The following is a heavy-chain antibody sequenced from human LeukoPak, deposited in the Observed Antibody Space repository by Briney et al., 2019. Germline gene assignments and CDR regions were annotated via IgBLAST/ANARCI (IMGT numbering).Heavy chain of an antibody. CDR1: GFTFSSYA. J-gene: IGHJ6*02. CDR3: AKAPPADFWSGSKLYYYYGMDV. Sequence: GGSLRLSCAASGFTFSSYAMSWVRQAPGKGLEWVSAISGSGGSTYYADSVKGRFTISRDNSKNMLYLQMNSLRAEDTAVYYCAKAPPADFWSGSKLYYYYGMDVWGQGTTVTVSS. D-gene: IGHD3-3*01. V-gene: IGHV3-23*01. CDR2: ISGSGGST.